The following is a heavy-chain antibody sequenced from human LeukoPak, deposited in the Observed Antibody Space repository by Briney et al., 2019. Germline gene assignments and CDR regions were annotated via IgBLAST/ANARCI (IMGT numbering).Heavy chain of an antibody. CDR2: MYNSGST. D-gene: IGHD3-22*01. J-gene: IGHJ3*01. CDR3: ARDGPYDSDAFHF. Sequence: PSETLSLTCTVSGYSISSGYFWGWIRQPPGKGLEWIGSMYNSGSTYYNPSLKSRVTISIDTSKNQFSLQLNSVTAADTAVYFCARDGPYDSDAFHFWGQGTMVTVSS. CDR1: GYSISSGYF. V-gene: IGHV4-38-2*02.